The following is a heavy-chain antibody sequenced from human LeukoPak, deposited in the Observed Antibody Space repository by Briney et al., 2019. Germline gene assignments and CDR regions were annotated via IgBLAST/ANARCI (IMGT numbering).Heavy chain of an antibody. V-gene: IGHV4-59*01. CDR3: ARDARNYYDSSGYYLSFDL. D-gene: IGHD3-22*01. CDR2: IYYSGST. CDR1: GGSIRSYY. J-gene: IGHJ2*01. Sequence: SETLSLNCTVSGGSIRSYYWSWIRQSPGKGLEWIGYIYYSGSTNYNPSLKSRVTISVDTSKNQFSLKLSSVTAADTAVYYCARDARNYYDSSGYYLSFDLWGRGTLVTVSS.